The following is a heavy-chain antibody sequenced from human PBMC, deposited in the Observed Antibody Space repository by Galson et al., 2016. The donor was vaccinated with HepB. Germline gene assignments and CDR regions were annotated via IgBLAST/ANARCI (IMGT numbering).Heavy chain of an antibody. J-gene: IGHJ6*02. CDR2: IYPGDSDT. D-gene: IGHD4/OR15-4a*01. CDR3: ARHRSNPKSRDYHYGLDV. CDR1: GYSFTSYW. V-gene: IGHV5-51*01. Sequence: QSGAEVKKPGESLKISCRVYGYSFTSYWLAWVRQMPGKGLEWMGIIYPGDSDTKYSPSLEGQVTTSVDKSTNTAFLHWNSLQASDSGIYFCARHRSNPKSRDYHYGLDVWGQGTTVTVS.